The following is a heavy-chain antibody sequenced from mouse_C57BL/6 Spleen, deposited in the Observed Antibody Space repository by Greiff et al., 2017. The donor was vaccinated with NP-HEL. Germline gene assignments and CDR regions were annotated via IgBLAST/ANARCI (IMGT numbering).Heavy chain of an antibody. V-gene: IGHV1-4*01. CDR1: GYTFTSYT. CDR3: AGTGITAVVAHDY. Sequence: QVQLQQSGAELARPGASVKMSCKASGYTFTSYTMHWVKQRPGQGLEWIGYINPSSGYTKYNQKFKDKATLTADKSSSTAYMQLSSLTSEDSAVYYCAGTGITAVVAHDYWGQGTTLTVAS. CDR2: INPSSGYT. J-gene: IGHJ2*01. D-gene: IGHD1-1*01.